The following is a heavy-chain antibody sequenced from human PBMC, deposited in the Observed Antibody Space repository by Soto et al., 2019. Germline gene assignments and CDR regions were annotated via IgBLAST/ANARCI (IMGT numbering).Heavy chain of an antibody. V-gene: IGHV4-31*03. J-gene: IGHJ6*02. CDR1: CGSISSGGYY. CDR3: ARVALKVNSSSWPHYYYYGMDV. D-gene: IGHD6-13*01. CDR2: IYYSGST. Sequence: KPSETLSLTCTVSCGSISSGGYYWSWIRQHPGKGLEWIGYIYYSGSTYYNPSLKSRVTISVDTSKNQFSLKLSSVTAADTAVYYCARVALKVNSSSWPHYYYYGMDVWGQGTTVTVSS.